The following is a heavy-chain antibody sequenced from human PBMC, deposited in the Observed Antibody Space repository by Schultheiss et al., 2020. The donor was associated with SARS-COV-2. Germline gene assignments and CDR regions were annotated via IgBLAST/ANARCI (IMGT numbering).Heavy chain of an antibody. CDR2: IHYDGSNK. V-gene: IGHV3-30*02. CDR1: GFTFSSYV. D-gene: IGHD3-10*01. J-gene: IGHJ4*02. Sequence: GESLKISCVASGFTFSSYVMHWVRQAPGKGLEWVAFIHYDGSNKYYADSVKGRFTISRDNSKNTLYLQMNSLRTEDTAVYYCAKDYYGSGTYPDYWGQGTLVTVSS. CDR3: AKDYYGSGTYPDY.